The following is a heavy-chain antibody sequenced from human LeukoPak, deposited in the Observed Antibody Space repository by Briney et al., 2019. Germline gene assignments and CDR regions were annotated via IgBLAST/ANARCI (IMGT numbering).Heavy chain of an antibody. J-gene: IGHJ4*02. Sequence: GSLRLSCAASGFTFSSYAMHWVRQAPGKGLEWVAVISYDGSNKNYADSVKGRFTISRDNSKNTLYLQMNSLRAEDTAVYYCVVVNPPVGDYWGQGTLVTVSS. CDR2: ISYDGSNK. CDR3: VVVNPPVGDY. V-gene: IGHV3-30*01. CDR1: GFTFSSYA. D-gene: IGHD3-22*01.